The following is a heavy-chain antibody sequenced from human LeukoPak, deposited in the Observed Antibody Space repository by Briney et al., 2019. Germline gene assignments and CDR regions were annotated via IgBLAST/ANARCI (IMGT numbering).Heavy chain of an antibody. CDR1: GFTFSSYG. V-gene: IGHV3-21*01. CDR2: ISNSGTYM. CDR3: ARDRHYDVLTGNFDQ. Sequence: GGSLRLSCAASGFTFSSYGMNWVRQAPGKGLEWVSSISNSGTYMYYSDSVKGRFTISRDNAERSIYLQMNSLRVEDTAVYYCARDRHYDVLTGNFDQWGQGTLVIVSS. J-gene: IGHJ4*02. D-gene: IGHD3-9*01.